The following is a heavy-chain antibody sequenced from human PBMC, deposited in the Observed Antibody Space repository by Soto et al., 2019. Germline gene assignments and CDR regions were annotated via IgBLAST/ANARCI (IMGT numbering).Heavy chain of an antibody. V-gene: IGHV1-69*01. Sequence: QVQLVQSGAEVKKPGSSVKVSCKASGGTFSSYAISWVRQAPGQGLEWMGGIIPIFGTANYAQKFQGRVTITADESTSTAYMELSSLRSEDTAVYYCARDLRVRDYYDSSGYCFMDVWGQGTTVTVSS. D-gene: IGHD3-22*01. CDR3: ARDLRVRDYYDSSGYCFMDV. CDR1: GGTFSSYA. J-gene: IGHJ6*02. CDR2: IIPIFGTA.